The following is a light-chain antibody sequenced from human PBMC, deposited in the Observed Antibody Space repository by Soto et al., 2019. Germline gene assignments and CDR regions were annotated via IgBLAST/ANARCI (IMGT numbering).Light chain of an antibody. CDR3: QQYDDRPIT. CDR1: QDISDH. CDR2: DAS. V-gene: IGKV1-33*01. Sequence: DIQMTQSPSSLSASVGDRVTITCQASQDISDHLTWYQQKPGKAPKVLIYDASNLETGVPSRFSGSGSGTDFTFTISSLQPEDVPTSYGQQYDDRPITVGQGTRLVIK. J-gene: IGKJ5*01.